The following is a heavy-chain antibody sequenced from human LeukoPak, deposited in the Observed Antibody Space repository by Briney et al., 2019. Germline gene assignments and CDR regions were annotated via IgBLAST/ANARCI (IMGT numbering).Heavy chain of an antibody. D-gene: IGHD2/OR15-2a*01. CDR2: INWNGGRT. V-gene: IGHV3-20*04. CDR1: GFTFDDYG. J-gene: IGHJ4*02. CDR3: ARGWPAGRTFFDY. Sequence: GGSLRLSCAVSGFTFDDYGMSWVRQAPGKGLEWVSGINWNGGRTGYADSVKGRFTVSRDNAKNSLYLQMNSLRAEDTALYYCARGWPAGRTFFDYWGQGTLVTVSS.